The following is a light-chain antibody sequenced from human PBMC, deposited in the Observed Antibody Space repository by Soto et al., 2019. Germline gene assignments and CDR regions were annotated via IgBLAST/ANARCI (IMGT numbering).Light chain of an antibody. CDR1: SSNIGSNN. CDR3: AVWDDNLSGPHWV. V-gene: IGLV1-47*01. CDR2: RDD. Sequence: QAVVTQPPSASGTPGQRVTISCSGSSSNIGSNNVYWYQHLPGTAPKLLVYRDDQRPSGVPDRFSGSKSGTSASLAISGLRSEDEADYFCAVWDDNLSGPHWVFGGGTKLTVL. J-gene: IGLJ3*02.